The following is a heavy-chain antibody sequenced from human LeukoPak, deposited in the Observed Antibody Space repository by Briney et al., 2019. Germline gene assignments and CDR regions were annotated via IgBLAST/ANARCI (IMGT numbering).Heavy chain of an antibody. V-gene: IGHV1-69*06. Sequence: ASVKVSCKASGGAFSSYAISWVRQAPGQGLEWMGGIIPIFGTANYAQKFQGRVTITADKSTSTAYMEPSSLRSEDTAVYYCARSYYYDSSGSITDNDYWGQGTLVTVSS. CDR1: GGAFSSYA. CDR3: ARSYYYDSSGSITDNDY. CDR2: IIPIFGTA. D-gene: IGHD3-22*01. J-gene: IGHJ4*02.